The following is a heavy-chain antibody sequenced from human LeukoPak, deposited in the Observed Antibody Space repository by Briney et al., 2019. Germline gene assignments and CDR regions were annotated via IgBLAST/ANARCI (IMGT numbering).Heavy chain of an antibody. CDR3: ASNPGGDYVWGSYRYNWFDP. CDR2: INHSGST. D-gene: IGHD3-16*02. V-gene: IGHV4-34*01. J-gene: IGHJ5*02. Sequence: SETLSLTCAVYGGSFSGYYWSWIRQPPGKGLEWIGEINHSGSTNYKPSLKSRVTISVETSKKQFSLKMSSVTAADTAVYYCASNPGGDYVWGSYRYNWFDPWGQGTLVTVSS. CDR1: GGSFSGYY.